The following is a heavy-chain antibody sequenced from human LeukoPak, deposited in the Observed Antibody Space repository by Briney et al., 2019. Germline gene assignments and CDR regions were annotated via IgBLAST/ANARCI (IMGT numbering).Heavy chain of an antibody. J-gene: IGHJ4*02. CDR3: ARARNDYDSNGFASLYY. V-gene: IGHV3-33*01. CDR1: GISFSSHG. CDR2: IWYDGSNI. D-gene: IGHD3-22*01. Sequence: GGSLRLSCAASGISFSSHGMHWVRQAPGKGLEWVAVIWYDGSNIYYADSVKGRFTISRDNSKNTLYLQMNSLRAEDTALYYCARARNDYDSNGFASLYYWGQGTLVTVSS.